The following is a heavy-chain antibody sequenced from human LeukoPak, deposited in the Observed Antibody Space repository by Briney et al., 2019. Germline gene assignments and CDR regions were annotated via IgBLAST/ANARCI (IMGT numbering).Heavy chain of an antibody. CDR1: GGSFSGYY. D-gene: IGHD3-22*01. Sequence: SETLSLTCAVYGGSFSGYYWSWIRQPPGKGLEWIGEINHSGSTNYNPSLKSRVTISVDTSKNQFSLKLSSVTAADTAVYYCARRGYYDSSGYYDYWGQGTPLTVSS. CDR3: ARRGYYDSSGYYDY. CDR2: INHSGST. J-gene: IGHJ4*02. V-gene: IGHV4-34*01.